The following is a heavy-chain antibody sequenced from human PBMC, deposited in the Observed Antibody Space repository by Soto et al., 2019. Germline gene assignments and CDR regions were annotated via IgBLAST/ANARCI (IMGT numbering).Heavy chain of an antibody. D-gene: IGHD3-10*01. V-gene: IGHV3-23*01. CDR1: GFTFGTTD. Sequence: QLLQSGGGLVQPGGSLTLSCAASGFTFGTTDMSWVRQAPGEGLEWVSTIDGSGGITYYADSVKGRFTISRDNSRNTVYLQMNSLRRDDMALYYCVKNSGWFNTWGQGALVTVSS. CDR2: IDGSGGIT. CDR3: VKNSGWFNT. J-gene: IGHJ5*02.